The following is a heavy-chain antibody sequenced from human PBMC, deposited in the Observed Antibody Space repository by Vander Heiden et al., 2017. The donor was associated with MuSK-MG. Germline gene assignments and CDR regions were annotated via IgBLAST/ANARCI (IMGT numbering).Heavy chain of an antibody. CDR3: TRRSYDILTGYPTGAFDI. Sequence: VQLVESGGGLVQPGRSLRLSCTVSGFTFGAYAMSWFRQAPGKGLEWLRFIRSKAYGGTTEYAASVKGRFTISRDDSKSIAYLQMSSLKTEDTAVYYCTRRSYDILTGYPTGAFDIWGQGTMVTVSS. CDR1: GFTFGAYA. CDR2: IRSKAYGGTT. D-gene: IGHD3-9*01. J-gene: IGHJ3*02. V-gene: IGHV3-49*03.